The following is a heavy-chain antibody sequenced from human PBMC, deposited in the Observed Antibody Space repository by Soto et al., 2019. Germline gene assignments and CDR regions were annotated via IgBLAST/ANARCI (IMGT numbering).Heavy chain of an antibody. CDR2: IIPILGIA. V-gene: IGHV1-69*02. Sequence: QVQLVQSGAEVKKPGSSVKVSCKASVGTFSSYTISWLRQAPGQGLEWMGRIIPILGIANYAQKFQGRVTITADKSTSTAYMERSSLRSEYTAVYYCAREERWRQSSGLDSWGQGNLVTVSS. D-gene: IGHD3-9*01. CDR1: VGTFSSYT. CDR3: AREERWRQSSGLDS. J-gene: IGHJ4*02.